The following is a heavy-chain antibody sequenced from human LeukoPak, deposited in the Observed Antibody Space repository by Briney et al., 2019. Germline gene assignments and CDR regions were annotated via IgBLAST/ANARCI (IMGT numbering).Heavy chain of an antibody. CDR3: ANVRGGTNWFDP. V-gene: IGHV4-31*03. CDR1: GGSISSGGYY. J-gene: IGHJ5*02. D-gene: IGHD3-16*01. CDR2: IYYSGST. Sequence: SETLSLTCTVSGGSISSGGYYWSWIRQHPGKGLEWIGYIYYSGSTYYNPSLKSRVTISVDTSKNQFSLKLSSVTAADTAVHYCANVRGGTNWFDPWGQGTLVTVSS.